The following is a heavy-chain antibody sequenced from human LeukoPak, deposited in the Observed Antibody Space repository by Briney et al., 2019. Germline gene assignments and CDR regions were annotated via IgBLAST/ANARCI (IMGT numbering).Heavy chain of an antibody. V-gene: IGHV1-18*01. CDR1: GYTFTTYG. D-gene: IGHD2-21*02. CDR3: AREKAYCGGDCPSDY. CDR2: ISTNGGNT. J-gene: IGHJ4*02. Sequence: GASVKVSCKASGYTFTTYGISWVRQAPGQGLEWMGWISTNGGNTKYAQKVQGRVSMTTDTSTSTAYMELSSLRSDDTAVYYCAREKAYCGGDCPSDYWGQGTLVTVSS.